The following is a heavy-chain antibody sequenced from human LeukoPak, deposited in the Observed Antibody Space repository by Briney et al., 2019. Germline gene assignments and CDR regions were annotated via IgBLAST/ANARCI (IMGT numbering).Heavy chain of an antibody. CDR2: IYYSGST. J-gene: IGHJ4*02. CDR1: GGSISSSSYY. V-gene: IGHV4-39*01. CDR3: ARRRLLRYFFDY. Sequence: SETLSLTCTVSGGSISSSSYYWGWIRQPPGKGLEWIGSIYYSGSTYYNPSLKSRVTISVDTSKNQFSLKLSSVTAADTAVYYCARRRLLRYFFDYWGQGTLVTVSS. D-gene: IGHD3-9*01.